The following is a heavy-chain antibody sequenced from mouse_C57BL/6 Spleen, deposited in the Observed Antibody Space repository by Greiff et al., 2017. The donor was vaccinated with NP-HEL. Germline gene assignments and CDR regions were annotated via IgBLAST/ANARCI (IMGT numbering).Heavy chain of an antibody. CDR2: IYPRSGNA. CDR1: GYTFTSYG. J-gene: IGHJ4*01. CDR3: ARSGGSSFYYYAMDY. V-gene: IGHV1-81*01. Sequence: QVQLQQSGAELARPGASVKLSCKASGYTFTSYGISWVKQRTGQGLEWIGEIYPRSGNAYYNEKFKGKATLTADKSSSTAYMELRSLTSEDSAVYVCARSGGSSFYYYAMDYWGQGTSVTVSS. D-gene: IGHD1-1*01.